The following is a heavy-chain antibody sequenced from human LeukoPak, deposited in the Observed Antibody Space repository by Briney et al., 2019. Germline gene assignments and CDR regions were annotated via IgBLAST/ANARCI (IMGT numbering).Heavy chain of an antibody. Sequence: SETLSLTCTVSGGSISSYYWSWIRQPPGKGLEWIGHIYNSGSTNYNPSLKSRVTISVDTSKNQFSLKLSSVTAADTAVYYCASFYSYYYGMDVWGQGTTVTVSS. V-gene: IGHV4-59*01. J-gene: IGHJ6*02. CDR2: IYNSGST. D-gene: IGHD2/OR15-2a*01. CDR1: GGSISSYY. CDR3: ASFYSYYYGMDV.